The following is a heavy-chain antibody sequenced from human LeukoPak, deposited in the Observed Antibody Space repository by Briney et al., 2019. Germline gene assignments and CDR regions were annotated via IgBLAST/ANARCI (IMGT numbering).Heavy chain of an antibody. CDR1: GFTFSSYE. CDR2: IYYSGST. CDR3: ARDKTPHNYDFWSGYYSAFDI. Sequence: PGGSLRLSCAASGFTFSSYEMNWIRQPPGKGLEWIGYIYYSGSTNYNPSLKSRVTISVDTSKNQFSLKLSSVTAADTAVYYCARDKTPHNYDFWSGYYSAFDIWGQGTMVTVSS. D-gene: IGHD3-3*01. J-gene: IGHJ3*02. V-gene: IGHV4-59*01.